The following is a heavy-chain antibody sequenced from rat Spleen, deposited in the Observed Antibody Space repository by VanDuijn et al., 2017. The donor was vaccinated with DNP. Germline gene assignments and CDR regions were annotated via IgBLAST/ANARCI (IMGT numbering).Heavy chain of an antibody. J-gene: IGHJ2*01. Sequence: EVQLVESGGGLVQPGRSLKLSCAASGFTFSDYYMAWVRQAPTKGLEWVAYISYDGGRNNYGDSVRGRFTVSRDDSTSTLYLQMNSLRSEDMATYYCARHYRDSYAQSSYFDYWGQGVLVTVSS. CDR1: GFTFSDYY. CDR3: ARHYRDSYAQSSYFDY. D-gene: IGHD1-12*01. V-gene: IGHV5-22*01. CDR2: ISYDGGRN.